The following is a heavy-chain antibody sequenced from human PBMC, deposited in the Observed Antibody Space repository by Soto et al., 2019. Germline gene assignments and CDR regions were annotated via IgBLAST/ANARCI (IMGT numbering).Heavy chain of an antibody. CDR1: GFTFSSYW. V-gene: IGHV3-74*01. Sequence: GGSLRLSCAASGFTFSSYWMHWVRQAPGKGLVWVSRINSDGSSTSYADSVKGRFTISRDNAKNTLYLQMNSLRAEDTAVYYCARDFGSGSYPRYYYYGMDVWGQGTTVTAP. CDR2: INSDGSST. CDR3: ARDFGSGSYPRYYYYGMDV. J-gene: IGHJ6*02. D-gene: IGHD3-10*01.